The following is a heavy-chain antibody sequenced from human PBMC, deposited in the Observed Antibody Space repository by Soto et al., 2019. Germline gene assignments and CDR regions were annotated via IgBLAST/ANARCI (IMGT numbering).Heavy chain of an antibody. J-gene: IGHJ6*02. D-gene: IGHD3-16*01. CDR1: GFTFSSYD. Sequence: VGSLRLSGAASGFTFSSYDMHWVRQATGKGLEWVSAIGTAGDPYYPGSVKGRFTISRENAKTSLYLQMNSLRAGDTAVYYCEREKRGGMDVWGQGTTVTVSS. CDR3: EREKRGGMDV. CDR2: IGTAGDP. V-gene: IGHV3-13*05.